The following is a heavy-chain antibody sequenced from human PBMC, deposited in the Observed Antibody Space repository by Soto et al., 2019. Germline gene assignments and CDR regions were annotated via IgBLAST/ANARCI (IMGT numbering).Heavy chain of an antibody. CDR3: AREATMIGGDAFDI. J-gene: IGHJ3*02. V-gene: IGHV4-59*01. CDR2: IYYTGST. CDR1: GGSISTYY. D-gene: IGHD3-22*01. Sequence: QVQLQESGPGLVRPSETLSLTCIVSGGSISTYYWSWIRQPPGKGLEWLGYIYYTGSTEYNPSLKSRGTISVDTSENQFSLQLNSVTAADTAVYYCAREATMIGGDAFDIWGQGTMVTVSS.